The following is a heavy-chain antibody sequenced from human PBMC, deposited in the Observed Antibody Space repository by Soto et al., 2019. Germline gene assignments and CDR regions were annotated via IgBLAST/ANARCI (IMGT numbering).Heavy chain of an antibody. V-gene: IGHV4-31*11. CDR2: IYNSGKT. D-gene: IGHD4-17*01. CDR1: GGSISSGGYY. CDR3: ARDVYGDYLGDLDY. Sequence: LSLTCAVSGGSISSGGYYWSWIRQRPGKGLEWIGYIYNSGKTYYNTSLKSRLSISIDTSKNQFSLKLTSVTAADTAVYYCARDVYGDYLGDLDYWGPGIMVTV. J-gene: IGHJ4*02.